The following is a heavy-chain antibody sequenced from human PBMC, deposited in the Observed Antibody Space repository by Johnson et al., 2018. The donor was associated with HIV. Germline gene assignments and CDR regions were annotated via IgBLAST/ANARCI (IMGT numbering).Heavy chain of an antibody. CDR2: VSATGDST. J-gene: IGHJ3*01. Sequence: MLLVESGGGVVRPGGSLRLSCAASGFTFRSYAMGWVRQAPGEGLEWVSVVSATGDSTYYADSVKGRFTISRDNSKNTVYLQMNSLKTEDTAVYYCTTDGRIPVAHHDAFDVWGQGTMVTVSS. CDR3: TTDGRIPVAHHDAFDV. D-gene: IGHD6-19*01. V-gene: IGHV3-23*04. CDR1: GFTFRSYA.